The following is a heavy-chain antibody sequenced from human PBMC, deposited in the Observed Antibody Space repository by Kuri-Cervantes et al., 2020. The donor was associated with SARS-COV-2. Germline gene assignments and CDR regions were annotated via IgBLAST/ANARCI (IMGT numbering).Heavy chain of an antibody. D-gene: IGHD5-12*01. CDR1: GFTFSSYG. CDR2: IRYGGSNK. J-gene: IGHJ3*02. V-gene: IGHV3-30*02. CDR3: AKDLCGYDRGAFDI. Sequence: GESLKISCAASGFTFSSYGMHWVRQAPGKGLEWVAFIRYGGSNKYYADSVKGRFTISRDNSKNTLYLQMNSLRAEDTAVYYCAKDLCGYDRGAFDIWGQGTMVTVSS.